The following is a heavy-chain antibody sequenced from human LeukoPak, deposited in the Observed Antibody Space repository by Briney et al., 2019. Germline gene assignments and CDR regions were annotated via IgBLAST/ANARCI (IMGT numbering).Heavy chain of an antibody. CDR1: GGSISSSSYY. V-gene: IGHV4-39*07. D-gene: IGHD2-8*01. Sequence: PSETLSLTCTVSGGSISSSSYYWGWIRQPPGKGLEWIGSIYYSGSTYYNPSLKSRVTISVDTSKNQSSLKLSSVTAADTAVYYCARDGANGVCYTGCYNWFDPWGQGTLVTVSS. J-gene: IGHJ5*02. CDR3: ARDGANGVCYTGCYNWFDP. CDR2: IYYSGST.